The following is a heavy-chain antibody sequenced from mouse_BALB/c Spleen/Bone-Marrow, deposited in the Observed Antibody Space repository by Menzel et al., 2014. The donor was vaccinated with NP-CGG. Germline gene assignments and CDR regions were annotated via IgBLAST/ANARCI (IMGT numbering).Heavy chain of an antibody. CDR1: GYSFTSYW. Sequence: VQLQQSGTVLARPGASVKMSCKASGYSFTSYWMHWVKQRPGQGLGWIGGIYPGNSDTSYNQKFKGKAKLTAVTSASTAYMELSSLTNEDSAVYYCIRDYGYVMDYWGQGTSVTVSS. J-gene: IGHJ4*01. CDR3: IRDYGYVMDY. V-gene: IGHV1-5*01. D-gene: IGHD1-1*01. CDR2: IYPGNSDT.